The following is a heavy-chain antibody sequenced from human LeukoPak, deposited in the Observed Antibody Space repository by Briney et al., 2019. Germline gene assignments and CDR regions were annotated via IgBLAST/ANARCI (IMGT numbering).Heavy chain of an antibody. V-gene: IGHV3-7*03. J-gene: IGHJ4*02. D-gene: IGHD1-26*01. CDR1: GFSFSNYW. CDR2: IKQDGSEK. Sequence: PGGSLRLSCAASGFSFSNYWMSWVRQVPGKGPEWVANIKQDGSEKYCVDSVKGRFTISRDNAKNSLYLQMNSLRAEDTAIYYCARDKIVGATNFDYWGQGTLVTVSS. CDR3: ARDKIVGATNFDY.